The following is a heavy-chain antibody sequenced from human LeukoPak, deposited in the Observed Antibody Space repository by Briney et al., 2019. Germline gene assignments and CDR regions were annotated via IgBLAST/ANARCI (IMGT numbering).Heavy chain of an antibody. CDR1: GFTFSSYG. V-gene: IGHV3-30*18. CDR3: AKGGDSSGYYFDY. D-gene: IGHD3-22*01. J-gene: IGHJ4*02. Sequence: GVSLRLSCAASGFTFSSYGMHWVRQAPGRGLEWVAVISYDGSNKYYAGSVRGRFTVSRDNSKNTLYLQMNSLRAEDTAVYYCAKGGDSSGYYFDYWGQGTLVTVSS. CDR2: ISYDGSNK.